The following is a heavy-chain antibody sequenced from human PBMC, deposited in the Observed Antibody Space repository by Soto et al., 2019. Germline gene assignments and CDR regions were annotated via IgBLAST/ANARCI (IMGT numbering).Heavy chain of an antibody. CDR2: IHYSETT. Sequence: PSETLSLTCTVTAGSISGSRYFWGWIRQPPGKGLEWIGSIHYSETTYYNPSLKSRVTMSVDTSNNQFSLKLSSVTAADTAVYYCARLAPDTYYYDTSGYSADYWGQGALVTVSS. V-gene: IGHV4-39*01. CDR3: ARLAPDTYYYDTSGYSADY. D-gene: IGHD3-22*01. J-gene: IGHJ4*02. CDR1: AGSISGSRYF.